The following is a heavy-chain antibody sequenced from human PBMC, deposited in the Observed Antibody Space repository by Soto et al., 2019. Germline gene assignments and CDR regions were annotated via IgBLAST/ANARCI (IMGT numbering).Heavy chain of an antibody. CDR1: GASVSGSAYY. J-gene: IGHJ5*02. V-gene: IGHV4-39*01. D-gene: IGHD3-22*01. CDR2: IHYSGIT. Sequence: QLQLQESGPGLVKPSETLSLACSVSGASVSGSAYYWGWIRQPPGKGLEWVGSIHYSGITHYNPSLKSRATISVDTSHNQFSLKLSSVTAADTAVYYCARRAHGYPTNWFDPWGQGTLVIVSS. CDR3: ARRAHGYPTNWFDP.